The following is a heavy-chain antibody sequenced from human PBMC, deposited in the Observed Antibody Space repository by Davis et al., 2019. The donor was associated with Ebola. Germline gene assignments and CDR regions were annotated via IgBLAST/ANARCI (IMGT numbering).Heavy chain of an antibody. CDR2: IIPVFGTT. J-gene: IGHJ4*02. D-gene: IGHD5-12*01. CDR1: GYTFTSYG. CDR3: ARDTLVATRGNFDD. Sequence: SVKVSCKASGYTFTSYGISWVRQAPGQGLEWVGGIIPVFGTTNYAQKFQGRVTITADESMTTASMELSDLRSEDTAIYFCARDTLVATRGNFDDWGQGTLVTVSS. V-gene: IGHV1-69*13.